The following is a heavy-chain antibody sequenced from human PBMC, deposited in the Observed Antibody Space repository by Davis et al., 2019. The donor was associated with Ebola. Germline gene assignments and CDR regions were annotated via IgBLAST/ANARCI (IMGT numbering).Heavy chain of an antibody. D-gene: IGHD1-26*01. Sequence: FTFSRDNSKNTLYLQMNSLRADDTAVYYCAKVGTSVGTTEHAFDVWGQGTLVTVSA. V-gene: IGHV3-23*01. J-gene: IGHJ3*01. CDR3: AKVGTSVGTTEHAFDV.